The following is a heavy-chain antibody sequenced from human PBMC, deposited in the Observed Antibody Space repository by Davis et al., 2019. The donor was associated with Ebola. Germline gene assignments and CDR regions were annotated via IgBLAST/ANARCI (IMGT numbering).Heavy chain of an antibody. J-gene: IGHJ4*02. CDR1: GFTFSNAW. Sequence: PGGSLRLSCAASGFTFSNAWMNWVRQAPGKGLEWVGRIRSKANSYATAYAASVKGRFTISRDDSKNTAYLQMNSLKTEDTAVYYCTSTVTTFDYWGQGTLVTVSS. D-gene: IGHD4-11*01. CDR2: IRSKANSYAT. V-gene: IGHV3-73*01. CDR3: TSTVTTFDY.